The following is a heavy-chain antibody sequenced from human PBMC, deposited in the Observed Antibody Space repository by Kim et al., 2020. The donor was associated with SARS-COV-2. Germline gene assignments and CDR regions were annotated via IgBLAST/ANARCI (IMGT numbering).Heavy chain of an antibody. Sequence: GGSLRLSCAASGFTFSSYVMSWVRQAPGKGLEWVSAISGSGGSTYYADSVKGRFTISRDNSKNTLYLQMNSLRAEDTAVYYCAKDRTLYYDFWSGYDRPRDGMDVWGQGTTVTVSS. CDR1: GFTFSSYV. D-gene: IGHD3-3*01. V-gene: IGHV3-23*01. CDR2: ISGSGGST. CDR3: AKDRTLYYDFWSGYDRPRDGMDV. J-gene: IGHJ6*02.